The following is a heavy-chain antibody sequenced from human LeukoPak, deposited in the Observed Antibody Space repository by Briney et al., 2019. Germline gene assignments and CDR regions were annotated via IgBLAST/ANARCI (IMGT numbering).Heavy chain of an antibody. V-gene: IGHV1-2*02. CDR1: VYTFTCYY. D-gene: IGHD6-19*01. CDR3: ARYGSGWYFDL. CDR2: INPNSGGT. Sequence: ASVNVSFKSSVYTFTCYYMHWVRQAPGQGLEWMGWINPNSGGTNYAQKFQGRVTMTRDTSISTAYMELTRLRSDDTAGYYCARYGSGWYFDLWGRGTLVTVSS. J-gene: IGHJ2*01.